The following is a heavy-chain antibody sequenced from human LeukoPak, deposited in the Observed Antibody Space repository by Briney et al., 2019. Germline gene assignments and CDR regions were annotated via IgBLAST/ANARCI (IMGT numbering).Heavy chain of an antibody. Sequence: GRSLRLSCAASGFTFSSYGMHWVRQAPGKGLEWVAFIRYDGSNKYYADSVKGRFTISRDNSKNTLYLQMNSLRAEDTAVYYCAKRGYYYDSSGQYYFDYWGQGTLVTVSS. J-gene: IGHJ4*02. CDR1: GFTFSSYG. D-gene: IGHD3-22*01. V-gene: IGHV3-30*02. CDR2: IRYDGSNK. CDR3: AKRGYYYDSSGQYYFDY.